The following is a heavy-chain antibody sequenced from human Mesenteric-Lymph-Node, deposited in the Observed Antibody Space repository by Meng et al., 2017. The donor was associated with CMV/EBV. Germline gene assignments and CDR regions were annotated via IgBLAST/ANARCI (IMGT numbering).Heavy chain of an antibody. J-gene: IGHJ2*01. CDR2: IDSGCGT. Sequence: GFIVSNYYIPLVRQAPEKVLGWVSVIDSGCGTYYADSVKGRFTIFTDNSKNTVNLQMNGLRAGDTAVYYCARVYCTTTNCYSRYFDLWGRGTLVTVSS. CDR1: GFIVSNYY. D-gene: IGHD2-21*02. CDR3: ARVYCTTTNCYSRYFDL. V-gene: IGHV3-53*01.